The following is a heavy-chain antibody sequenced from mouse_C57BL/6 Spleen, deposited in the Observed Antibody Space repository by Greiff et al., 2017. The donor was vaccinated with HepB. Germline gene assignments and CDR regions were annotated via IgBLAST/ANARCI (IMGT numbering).Heavy chain of an antibody. V-gene: IGHV1-39*01. CDR2: INPNYGTT. J-gene: IGHJ3*01. CDR1: GYSFTDYN. CDR3: AREGYYGSSRFAY. Sequence: VHVKQSGPELVKPGASVKISCKASGYSFTDYNMNWVKQSNGKSLEWIGVINPNYGTTSYNQKFKGKATLTVDQSSSTAYMQLNSLTSEDSAVYYCAREGYYGSSRFAYWGQGTLVTVSA. D-gene: IGHD1-1*01.